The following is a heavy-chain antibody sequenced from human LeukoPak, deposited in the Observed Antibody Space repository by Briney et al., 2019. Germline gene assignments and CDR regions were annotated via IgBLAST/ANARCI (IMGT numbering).Heavy chain of an antibody. D-gene: IGHD6-13*01. Sequence: ASVKVSCKASGGTFSSYAISWVRQAPGQGLEWMGRIIPIFGTANYAQKFQGRVTITTDEPTSTAYMELSSLRSEDTAVYYCARVVTDSSSWSSPVPAEYFQHWGQGTLVTVSS. V-gene: IGHV1-69*05. J-gene: IGHJ1*01. CDR3: ARVVTDSSSWSSPVPAEYFQH. CDR1: GGTFSSYA. CDR2: IIPIFGTA.